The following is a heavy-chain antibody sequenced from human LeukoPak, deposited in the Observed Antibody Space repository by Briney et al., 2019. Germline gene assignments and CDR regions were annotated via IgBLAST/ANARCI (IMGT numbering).Heavy chain of an antibody. Sequence: GGSLRLSCVGSGFTFSDAWMSWVRQAPGKGLEWVGRIKSKSDGGTIDYAAPVKGRFTISRDDSRNTLYLQMNSLRAEDTAVYYCAKDQDDSSGYYPIDAFDIWGQGTMVTVSS. V-gene: IGHV3-15*01. D-gene: IGHD3-22*01. J-gene: IGHJ3*02. CDR1: GFTFSDAW. CDR2: IKSKSDGGTI. CDR3: AKDQDDSSGYYPIDAFDI.